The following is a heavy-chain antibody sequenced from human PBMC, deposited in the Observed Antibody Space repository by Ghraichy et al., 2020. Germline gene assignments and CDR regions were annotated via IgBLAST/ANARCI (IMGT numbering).Heavy chain of an antibody. V-gene: IGHV4-34*01. CDR3: ARDAGFTMVQAKYDY. CDR1: GGSFSGYY. J-gene: IGHJ4*02. CDR2: INYSGST. D-gene: IGHD3-10*01. Sequence: ETLSLTCAVYGGSFSGYYWSWIRQTPGKGLEWIGEINYSGSTNYNPSLKRRVTISVDTSKKQFSLKLSSVTAADRAVYYGARDAGFTMVQAKYDYWGQGTLVTVSS.